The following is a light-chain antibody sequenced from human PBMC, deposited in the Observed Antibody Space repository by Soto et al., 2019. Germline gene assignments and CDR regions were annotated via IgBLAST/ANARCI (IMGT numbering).Light chain of an antibody. CDR1: QGVGSW. Sequence: DLQMTQSPSSVSAPVGDRVTITCRASQGVGSWVAWYQQKPGKAPTLLIFAASSLQSGVPSRFSGSGSGTDFTLTISSLQPEDVASYYCQQANSFPWTFGQGTEVEIK. CDR3: QQANSFPWT. J-gene: IGKJ1*01. CDR2: AAS. V-gene: IGKV1-12*01.